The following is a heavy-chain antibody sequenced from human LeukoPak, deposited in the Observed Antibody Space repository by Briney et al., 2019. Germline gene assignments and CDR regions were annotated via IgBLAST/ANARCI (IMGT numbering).Heavy chain of an antibody. CDR2: IYNSGST. V-gene: IGHV4-59*01. CDR3: ARAAKRTLVRGLISLFYFDS. J-gene: IGHJ4*02. Sequence: ASETLSLTCTVSGDSISSYYWSWIRQPPGKGLEWMGYIYNSGSTNYSPSLKSRVTISVDTSKNQFSLKLSSVTAADTAVYYCARAAKRTLVRGLISLFYFDSWGQGTLVTISS. D-gene: IGHD3-10*01. CDR1: GDSISSYY.